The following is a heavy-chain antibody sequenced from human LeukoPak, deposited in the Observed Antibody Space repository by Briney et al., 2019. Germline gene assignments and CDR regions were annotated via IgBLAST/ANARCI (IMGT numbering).Heavy chain of an antibody. CDR2: IYYSGST. CDR1: GGSISSGDYY. Sequence: SETLSLTCTVSGGSISSGDYYWSWIRQPPGKGLEWIGYIYYSGSTYYNPSLKSRVTLSVDTSKNQFSLKLSSVTAADTAVYYCASYSGYDDGWFDPWGQGTLVTVSS. V-gene: IGHV4-30-4*01. J-gene: IGHJ5*02. CDR3: ASYSGYDDGWFDP. D-gene: IGHD5-12*01.